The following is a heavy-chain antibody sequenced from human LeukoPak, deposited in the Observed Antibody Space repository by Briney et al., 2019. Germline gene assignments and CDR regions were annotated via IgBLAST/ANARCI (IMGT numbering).Heavy chain of an antibody. J-gene: IGHJ6*02. D-gene: IGHD6-19*01. Sequence: GGSLRLSCAASGFTFSSYAMHWVRQAPGKGLEWVAVISYDGSNKYYADSVKGRFTISRDNSKNTLYLQMNSLRAEDTAVYYCARDLYSAYSSGWWNPYYYYGMDDWGQGTTVTVSS. V-gene: IGHV3-30*04. CDR2: ISYDGSNK. CDR3: ARDLYSAYSSGWWNPYYYYGMDD. CDR1: GFTFSSYA.